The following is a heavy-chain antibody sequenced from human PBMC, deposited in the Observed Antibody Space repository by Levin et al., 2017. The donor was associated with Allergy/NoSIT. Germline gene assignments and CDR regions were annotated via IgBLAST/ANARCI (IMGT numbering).Heavy chain of an antibody. CDR3: AHYIPGETIFDP. CDR1: GFSLSTNGVG. V-gene: IGHV2-5*02. J-gene: IGHJ5*02. D-gene: IGHD3-3*01. CDR2: IYWDDDK. Sequence: SGPTLVKPTQTLTLTCIFSGFSLSTNGVGVGWIRQPPGKALEWLALIYWDDDKRFSPSLESRLTITKDTSKNQVVLTMTNMDPVDTATYYCAHYIPGETIFDPWGHGILVTVSS.